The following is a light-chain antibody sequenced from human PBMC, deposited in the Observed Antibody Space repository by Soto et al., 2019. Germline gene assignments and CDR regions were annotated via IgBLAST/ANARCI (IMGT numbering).Light chain of an antibody. V-gene: IGLV2-8*01. CDR3: SSYAGSNNFGV. CDR1: SSDVGGYNY. J-gene: IGLJ1*01. CDR2: EVS. Sequence: QSVLTQPPSASGSPGQSVTISCTGTSSDVGGYNYVSWYQQHPGKAPKLMIYEVSKRPSGVPDRLSGSRSGNTASLTVSGLLAEDEADYYCSSYAGSNNFGVFGTGTKVTVL.